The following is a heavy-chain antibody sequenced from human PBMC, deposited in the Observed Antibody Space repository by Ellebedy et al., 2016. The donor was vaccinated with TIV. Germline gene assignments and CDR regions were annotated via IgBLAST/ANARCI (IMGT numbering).Heavy chain of an antibody. CDR1: GGSISSYY. Sequence: MPSETLSLTCTVSGGSISSYYWSWIRQSPGKGLEWIGEINHSGSTNYNPSLKSRVTISVDTSKNQFSLKLSSVTAADTAVYYCARGPRYGSGSYHFDYWGQGTLVTVSS. V-gene: IGHV4-34*01. CDR3: ARGPRYGSGSYHFDY. CDR2: INHSGST. D-gene: IGHD3-10*01. J-gene: IGHJ4*02.